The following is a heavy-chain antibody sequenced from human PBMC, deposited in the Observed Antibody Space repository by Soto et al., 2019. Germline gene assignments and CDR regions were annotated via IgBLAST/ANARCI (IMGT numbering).Heavy chain of an antibody. CDR1: GGSFSGYY. D-gene: IGHD2-2*01. CDR2: INHSGST. Sequence: SLTCAVYGGSFSGYYWSWIRQPPGKGLEWIGEINHSGSTNYNPSLKSRVTISVDTSKNQFSLKLSSVTAADTAVYYCARLKSPPAYYYYYMDVWGKGTTVTVSS. V-gene: IGHV4-34*01. CDR3: ARLKSPPAYYYYYMDV. J-gene: IGHJ6*03.